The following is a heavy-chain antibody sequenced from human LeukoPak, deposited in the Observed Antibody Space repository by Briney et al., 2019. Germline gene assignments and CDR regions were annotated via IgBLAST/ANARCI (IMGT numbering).Heavy chain of an antibody. CDR3: AGGRYSSWFDY. CDR1: GGSISSGSYY. V-gene: IGHV4-61*10. J-gene: IGHJ4*02. Sequence: SQTLSLTCTVSGGSISSGSYYWTWIRQPAGKGLEWIGYIYYSGSTNYNPSLKSRVTISVDTSKNQFSLKLSSVTAADAAVYYCAGGRYSSWFDYWGQGTLVTVSS. D-gene: IGHD6-13*01. CDR2: IYYSGST.